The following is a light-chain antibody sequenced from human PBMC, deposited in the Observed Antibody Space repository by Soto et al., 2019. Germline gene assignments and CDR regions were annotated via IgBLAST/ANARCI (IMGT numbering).Light chain of an antibody. CDR1: QNIAGY. CDR3: QQSYITPYT. Sequence: DIQMTQSPSSLSVSVGDRVTITCRASQNIAGYLNWYQQKPGKAPKLLIYGSSNLQSGVPSTFSGSGSVTDFTLTISSLQPEDFATYYCQQSYITPYTFGQGTKLEIK. CDR2: GSS. V-gene: IGKV1-39*01. J-gene: IGKJ2*01.